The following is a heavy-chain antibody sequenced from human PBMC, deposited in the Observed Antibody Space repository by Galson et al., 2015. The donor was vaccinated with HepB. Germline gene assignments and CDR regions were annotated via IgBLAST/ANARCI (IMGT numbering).Heavy chain of an antibody. CDR3: AKDRNVLRFLEWFHDY. CDR2: IDDSGRST. D-gene: IGHD3-3*01. Sequence: SLRLSCAASGFTFSRFSMSWVRQAPGKGLEWVSAIDDSGRSTYYADSVQGRFTISRDNSKNTLHLQMNSLRAEDTAIYYCAKDRNVLRFLEWFHDYWGQGTLVTVSS. J-gene: IGHJ4*02. V-gene: IGHV3-23*01. CDR1: GFTFSRFS.